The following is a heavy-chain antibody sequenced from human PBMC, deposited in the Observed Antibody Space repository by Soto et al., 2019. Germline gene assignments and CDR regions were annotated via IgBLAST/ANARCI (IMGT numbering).Heavy chain of an antibody. V-gene: IGHV4-30-4*01. J-gene: IGHJ5*01. CDR3: ARGRYCLTGRCFPNWFDS. Sequence: QVQLLESGPGLVKPSQTLSLTCSVSGDSISTVDYFWAWVRQPPGQALEYIGYIYKSATTYYNPSFESRFAIPLDTSKSQFSLNVTSLTAADTAVYFCARGRYCLTGRCFPNWFDSWGQGTLVTVSS. CDR2: IYKSATT. CDR1: GDSISTVDYF. D-gene: IGHD2-15*01.